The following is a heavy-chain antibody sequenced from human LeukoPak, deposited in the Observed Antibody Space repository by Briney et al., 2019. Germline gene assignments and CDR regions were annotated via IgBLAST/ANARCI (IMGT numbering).Heavy chain of an antibody. D-gene: IGHD1-26*01. CDR1: GYTLTELS. CDR2: FDPEDGET. CDR3: ATLGSYSYYYYMDV. V-gene: IGHV1-24*01. Sequence: SVKVSCKVSGYTLTELSMHWVRQAPGKGLEWMGGFDPEDGETIYAQKFQGRVTMTEDTSTDTAYMELSSLRSEDTAVYYCATLGSYSYYYYMDVWGKGTTVTISS. J-gene: IGHJ6*03.